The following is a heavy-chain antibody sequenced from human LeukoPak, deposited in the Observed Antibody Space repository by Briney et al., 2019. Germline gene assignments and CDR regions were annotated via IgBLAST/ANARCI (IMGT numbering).Heavy chain of an antibody. CDR3: AKVVDYGDYLSEFDY. CDR1: GFTVSNNY. D-gene: IGHD4-17*01. Sequence: PGGSPRLSCAASGFTVSNNYLSWVRQAPGEGLEWVSAISGSGGSTYYADSVKGRFTISRDNSKNTLYLQTNSLRAEDTAVYYCAKVVDYGDYLSEFDYWGQGTLVTVSS. J-gene: IGHJ4*02. V-gene: IGHV3-23*01. CDR2: ISGSGGST.